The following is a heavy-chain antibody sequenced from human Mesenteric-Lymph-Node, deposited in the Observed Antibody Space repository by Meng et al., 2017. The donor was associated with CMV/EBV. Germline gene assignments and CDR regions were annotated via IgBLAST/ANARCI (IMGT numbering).Heavy chain of an antibody. CDR1: GGSFSGYY. CDR3: ARNSPTRYCTSTSCYYFDY. Sequence: GSLRLSCAVYGGSFSGYYWSWIRQPPGKGLEWIGEINHSGSTNYNPSLKSRVTISVDTSKNQFSLKLTSVTAADTAVYYCARNSPTRYCTSTSCYYFDYWGQGTLVTVSS. J-gene: IGHJ4*02. D-gene: IGHD2-2*01. CDR2: INHSGST. V-gene: IGHV4-34*01.